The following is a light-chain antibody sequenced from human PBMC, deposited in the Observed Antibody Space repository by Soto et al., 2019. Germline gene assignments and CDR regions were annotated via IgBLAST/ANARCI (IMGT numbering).Light chain of an antibody. CDR3: SSYTSSSIV. CDR2: DVT. V-gene: IGLV2-14*01. J-gene: IGLJ1*01. CDR1: FSDVGGYHY. Sequence: QSALTQPASVSGSPGQSITISCTGTFSDVGGYHYVSWYQQHPGKAPKLMIYDVTNRPSGVSNRFSGSKSGNSASLIISGLQAEDEADYYCSSYTSSSIVFGTGTKLTVL.